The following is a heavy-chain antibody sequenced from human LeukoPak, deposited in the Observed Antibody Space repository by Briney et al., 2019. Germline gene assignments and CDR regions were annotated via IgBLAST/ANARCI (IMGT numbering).Heavy chain of an antibody. CDR3: ARVGAAAGLNYYYYYMDV. CDR1: GFTFSSYS. D-gene: IGHD6-13*01. CDR2: ISSSSSYI. V-gene: IGHV3-21*01. Sequence: GGSLRLSCAASGFTFSSYSMNWVRQAPGKGLEWVSSISSSSSYIYYADSVKGRFTISRDNAKNSLYLQMNSLRAEDTAVYYCARVGAAAGLNYYYYYMDVWGKGTTVTVSS. J-gene: IGHJ6*03.